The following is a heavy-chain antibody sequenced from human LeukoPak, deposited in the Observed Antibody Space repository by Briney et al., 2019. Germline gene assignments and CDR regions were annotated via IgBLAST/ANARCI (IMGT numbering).Heavy chain of an antibody. J-gene: IGHJ1*01. CDR1: GFTVRSNY. Sequence: GGSLRLSCAASGFTVRSNYIIWVRQAPGKGLEWVSVIFGGGSTYYADSVKGRFTISRDNSKNTVYLQMNSLRSEDTAVYYCAKEFTSYSSGWFFQHWGQGTLVTVSS. CDR2: IFGGGST. D-gene: IGHD6-13*01. V-gene: IGHV3-66*01. CDR3: AKEFTSYSSGWFFQH.